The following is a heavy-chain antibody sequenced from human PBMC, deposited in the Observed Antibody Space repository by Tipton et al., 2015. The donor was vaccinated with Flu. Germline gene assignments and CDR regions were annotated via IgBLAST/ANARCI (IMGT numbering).Heavy chain of an antibody. CDR2: ISYAGTNK. CDR3: AKDLFTFGPQYYLGIDV. D-gene: IGHD3-3*01. J-gene: IGHJ6*02. Sequence: SLRLSCAASGVTLSTYGIHWVRQAPGRGLEWVTVISYAGTNKYYADSVKGRFTISRDNSKNTVYLQMDSLRAEDTAVYYCAKDLFTFGPQYYLGIDVWGQGTTVTVSS. CDR1: GVTLSTYG. V-gene: IGHV3-30*18.